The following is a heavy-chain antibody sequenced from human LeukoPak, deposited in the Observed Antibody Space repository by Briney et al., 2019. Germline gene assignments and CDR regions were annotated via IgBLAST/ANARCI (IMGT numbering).Heavy chain of an antibody. V-gene: IGHV3-33*01. J-gene: IGHJ2*01. CDR3: ARVGGNRPWYFDL. CDR2: IWYDGSNK. CDR1: GFTFSSYG. D-gene: IGHD4-23*01. Sequence: PGRSLRLFCAASGFTFSSYGMHWVRQAPGKGLEWVAVIWYDGSNKYYADSVKGRFTISRDNSKNTLYLQMNSLRAEDTAVYYCARVGGNRPWYFDLWGRGTLVTVSS.